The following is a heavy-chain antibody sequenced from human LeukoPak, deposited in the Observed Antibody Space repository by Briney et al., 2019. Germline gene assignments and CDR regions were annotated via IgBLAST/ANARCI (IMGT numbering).Heavy chain of an antibody. J-gene: IGHJ4*02. CDR1: GYIFTSYW. Sequence: GESLKISCKGSGYIFTSYWIGWVRQMPGKDLEWMGIIYPDDSDTRYSPSFQGQVTISADKSISTAYLQWSSLKASDTAMYYCARSIAAAGNTFDYWGQGTLVTVSS. D-gene: IGHD6-13*01. CDR3: ARSIAAAGNTFDY. CDR2: IYPDDSDT. V-gene: IGHV5-51*01.